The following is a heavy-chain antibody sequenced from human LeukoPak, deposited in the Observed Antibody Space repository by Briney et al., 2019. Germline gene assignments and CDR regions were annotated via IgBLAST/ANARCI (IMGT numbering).Heavy chain of an antibody. CDR2: IKQDGSEK. J-gene: IGHJ4*02. D-gene: IGHD3-3*01. Sequence: GGSLRLSCAASGFTFTNYWMSWVRQAPGRGLEWVANIKQDGSEKYYVDSAKGRFTISRDNAESSLYLQMNSLRAEDTAVYYCARDQGSYGFWSGYYYYWGQGTLVTVSS. V-gene: IGHV3-7*01. CDR1: GFTFTNYW. CDR3: ARDQGSYGFWSGYYYY.